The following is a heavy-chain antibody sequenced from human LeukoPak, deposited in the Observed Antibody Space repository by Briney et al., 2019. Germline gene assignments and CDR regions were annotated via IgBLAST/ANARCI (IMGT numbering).Heavy chain of an antibody. CDR1: GFTFSSYW. Sequence: GGSLRLSCAASGFTFSSYWMHWVRHAPGKGLVWVSRINSDGSSTSYADSVKGRFTISRDNAKNTLYLQMNSLRAEATAVYYCSKDGRGEPYYFDYWGQGTLVTVSS. CDR3: SKDGRGEPYYFDY. V-gene: IGHV3-74*01. J-gene: IGHJ4*02. D-gene: IGHD1-26*01. CDR2: INSDGSST.